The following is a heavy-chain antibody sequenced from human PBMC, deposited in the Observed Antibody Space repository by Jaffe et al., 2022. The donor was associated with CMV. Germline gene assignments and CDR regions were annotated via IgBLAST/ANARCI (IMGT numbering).Heavy chain of an antibody. CDR3: VRDGDNSGYYHAFDL. Sequence: QVQLVQSGAEVKKPGASVKVSCKTSGYTFTGHYMHWVRQAPGQGLEWMGWINPKSGVTRYGQKFQGWVTMTRDTSINTAYMEISRLTSDDTAVYYCVRDGDNSGYYHAFDLWGQGTMVTVSS. CDR2: INPKSGVT. CDR1: GYTFTGHY. J-gene: IGHJ3*01. D-gene: IGHD3-22*01. V-gene: IGHV1-2*04.